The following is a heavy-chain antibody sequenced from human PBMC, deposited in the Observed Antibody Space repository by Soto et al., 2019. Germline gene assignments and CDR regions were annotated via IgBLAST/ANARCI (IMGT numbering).Heavy chain of an antibody. D-gene: IGHD3-16*01. Sequence: GASVKVSCKASGGTFSSYAISWVRQAPGQGLEWMGGIIPIFGTANYAQKFQGRVTVTADKSTSTAYMELSSLRSEDTAVYYCASDRGRYYYDNWGQGTRVTVSS. CDR3: ASDRGRYYYDN. V-gene: IGHV1-69*06. J-gene: IGHJ4*02. CDR2: IIPIFGTA. CDR1: GGTFSSYA.